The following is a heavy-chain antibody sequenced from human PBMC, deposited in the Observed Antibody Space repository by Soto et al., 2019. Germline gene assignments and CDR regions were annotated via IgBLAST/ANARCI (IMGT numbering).Heavy chain of an antibody. CDR3: AREVYANYYFDY. J-gene: IGHJ4*02. CDR2: ISYDGSNK. CDR1: GFTFSTHA. Sequence: GGSLRLSCAASGFTFSTHAMHWVRQAPGKGLEWVAVISYDGSNKYYADSVKGRFTISRDNSKNTLYLQMNSLRAEDTAVYYFAREVYANYYFDYWGQGTLVTVSS. V-gene: IGHV3-30-3*01. D-gene: IGHD2-8*01.